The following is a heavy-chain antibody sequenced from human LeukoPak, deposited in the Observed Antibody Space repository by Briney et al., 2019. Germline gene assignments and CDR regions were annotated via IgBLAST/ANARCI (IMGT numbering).Heavy chain of an antibody. CDR3: ARSSYYYGADAFDI. J-gene: IGHJ3*02. CDR2: VYYSGST. D-gene: IGHD3-10*01. V-gene: IGHV4-61*01. CDR1: GGSISSGSYY. Sequence: PSQTLSLTCTVSGGSISSGSYYWSWIRQPPGKGLEWIGYVYYSGSTNYNPSLKSRVTISLGTSKKQFSLNLSSVTAADTAVYYCARSSYYYGADAFDIWGQGTMVSVSS.